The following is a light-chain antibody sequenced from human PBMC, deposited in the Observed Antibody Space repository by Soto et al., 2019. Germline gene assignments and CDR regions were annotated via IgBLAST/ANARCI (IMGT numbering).Light chain of an antibody. CDR2: DVS. CDR1: SSDVGGYNY. V-gene: IGLV2-14*01. Sequence: QSALTQPASVSGSPGQSITISCTGTSSDVGGYNYVSWYQQHPGKAPNLMISDVSNRPSGVSHRFSGSKSGNTASLTISGRQAEDEADYYCSSYSSSGTLVVFGGGTKVTVL. CDR3: SSYSSSGTLVV. J-gene: IGLJ2*01.